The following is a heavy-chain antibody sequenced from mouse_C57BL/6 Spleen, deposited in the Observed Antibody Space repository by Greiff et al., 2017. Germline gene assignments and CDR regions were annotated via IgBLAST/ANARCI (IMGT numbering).Heavy chain of an antibody. CDR1: GYAFSSSW. V-gene: IGHV1-82*01. D-gene: IGHD2-2*01. Sequence: VQLQQSGPELVKPGASVKISCKASGYAFSSSWMNWVKQRPGKGLEWIGRIYPGDGDTNYNGKFKGKATLTADKSSSTAYMQLSSLTSEDSAVYFCARYDGYYCDYWGQGTTLTVSS. CDR2: IYPGDGDT. J-gene: IGHJ2*01. CDR3: ARYDGYYCDY.